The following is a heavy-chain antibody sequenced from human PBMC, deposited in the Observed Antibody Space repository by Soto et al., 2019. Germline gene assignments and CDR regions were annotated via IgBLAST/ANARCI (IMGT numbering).Heavy chain of an antibody. CDR2: MHHSGAT. V-gene: IGHV4-4*02. J-gene: IGHJ4*02. CDR1: GGSMSSPNW. D-gene: IGHD3-10*01. CDR3: ATGSLYYYGSGGMWDS. Sequence: QVRLQESGPGLVKPSGTLSLTCLVSGGSMSSPNWWSWVRQAPGKGLEWIAEMHHSGATNYYPSLKSRVIISIDKSKNQFSLNLSSVTAADTAVYYCATGSLYYYGSGGMWDSWGRGALVTVSS.